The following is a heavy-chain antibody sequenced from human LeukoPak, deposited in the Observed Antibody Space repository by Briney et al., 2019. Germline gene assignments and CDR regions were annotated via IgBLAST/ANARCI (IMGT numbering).Heavy chain of an antibody. CDR2: ISSNGGKT. J-gene: IGHJ4*02. CDR3: VKDRWIDY. D-gene: IGHD5-24*01. Sequence: AGFLTLSCSVSGFTFSAYAMHWVRQAPARGLQYVSSISSNGGKTYYVDSVKGRFTISRDNSKNTLYLQMSSLRLEDTAVYYCVKDRWIDYWGQGVLVTVSS. CDR1: GFTFSAYA. V-gene: IGHV3-64D*09.